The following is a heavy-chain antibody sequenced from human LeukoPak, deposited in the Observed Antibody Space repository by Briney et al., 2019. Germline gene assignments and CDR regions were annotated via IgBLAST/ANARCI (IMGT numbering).Heavy chain of an antibody. Sequence: GGSLRLSCTASGFTFGDYAMSWFRQAPGKGLEWVGFIRSKAYGGTTEYAASVKGRFTISRDDSKSIAYLQMNSLKTEDTAVYYCTRYGRGSSFDYWGQGTLVTVSS. D-gene: IGHD1-26*01. CDR1: GFTFGDYA. V-gene: IGHV3-49*03. CDR3: TRYGRGSSFDY. CDR2: IRSKAYGGTT. J-gene: IGHJ4*02.